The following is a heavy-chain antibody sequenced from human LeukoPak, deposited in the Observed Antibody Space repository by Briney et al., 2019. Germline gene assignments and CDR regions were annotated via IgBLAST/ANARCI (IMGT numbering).Heavy chain of an antibody. Sequence: SETLSLTCTVSGGSISSYYWSWIRQPAGKGLEWIGRIYTSGSTNYNPSLKSRVTMSVDTSKNQFSLKLSSVTAADTAVYYCARSPDSSSWYFYYFDYWGQGTLVTVSS. D-gene: IGHD6-13*01. CDR3: ARSPDSSSWYFYYFDY. CDR2: IYTSGST. J-gene: IGHJ4*02. CDR1: GGSISSYY. V-gene: IGHV4-4*07.